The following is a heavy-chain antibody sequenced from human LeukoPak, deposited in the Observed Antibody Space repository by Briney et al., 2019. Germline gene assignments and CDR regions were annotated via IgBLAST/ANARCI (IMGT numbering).Heavy chain of an antibody. CDR1: GFTFSSYG. CDR3: ARDAHWGFDAFDI. D-gene: IGHD7-27*01. V-gene: IGHV3-33*01. Sequence: SGRSLRLSCAASGFTFSSYGMHWVRQAPGKGLEWVAVIWYDGSNKYYADSVKGRFTISRDNSKNTLYLQMNSLRAEDTAVYYCARDAHWGFDAFDIWGQGTMVTVSS. CDR2: IWYDGSNK. J-gene: IGHJ3*02.